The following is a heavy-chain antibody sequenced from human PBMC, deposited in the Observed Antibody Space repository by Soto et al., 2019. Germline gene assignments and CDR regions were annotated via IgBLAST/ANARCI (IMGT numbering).Heavy chain of an antibody. CDR3: VIGNRTGRYELDY. CDR2: INHSGST. CDR1: GGSFSGYY. Sequence: SETLSLTCAVYGGSFSGYYWCCIRQPPGKGLEWIGEINHSGSTNYNPSLKSRVTISVDTSKNQFSLKLSSVTAADTAVYYFVIGNRTGRYELDYRGQGTLVTVSS. J-gene: IGHJ4*02. D-gene: IGHD1-26*01. V-gene: IGHV4-34*01.